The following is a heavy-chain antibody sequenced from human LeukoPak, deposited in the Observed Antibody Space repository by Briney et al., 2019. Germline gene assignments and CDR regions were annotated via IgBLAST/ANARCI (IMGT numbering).Heavy chain of an antibody. Sequence: GGSLRLSCAASGFTFSSYSMNWVRQAPGKGLEWVSYISSSSSTIYCADSVKGRFTISRDNAKNSLYLQMNSLRDEDTAVYYCARLNYYYDSSGYYYAPFDIWGQGTMVTVSS. J-gene: IGHJ3*02. CDR1: GFTFSSYS. CDR2: ISSSSSTI. V-gene: IGHV3-48*02. D-gene: IGHD3-22*01. CDR3: ARLNYYYDSSGYYYAPFDI.